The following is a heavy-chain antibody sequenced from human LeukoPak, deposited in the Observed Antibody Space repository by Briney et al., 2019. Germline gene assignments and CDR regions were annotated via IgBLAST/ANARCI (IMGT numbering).Heavy chain of an antibody. CDR1: GFTLSSCW. J-gene: IGHJ4*02. CDR3: VKEQSSGNYRTADF. V-gene: IGHV3-30*18. CDR2: ITYDGITT. D-gene: IGHD3-10*01. Sequence: PGGSLRLSRAASGFTLSSCWLRWVPPAPSKGVAGVAVITYDGITTYFDDPVKGRFTISRDTSKSMLYLQMNSLRPEDSAVYYCVKEQSSGNYRTADFWGQGTLVTVSS.